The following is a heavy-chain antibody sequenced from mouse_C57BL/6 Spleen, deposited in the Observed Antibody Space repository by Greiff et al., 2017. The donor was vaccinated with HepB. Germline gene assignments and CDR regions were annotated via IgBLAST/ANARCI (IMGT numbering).Heavy chain of an antibody. V-gene: IGHV1S81*02. CDR2: TNPTNGRT. CDR1: GYTFTSYW. Sequence: VQLQQSGAELVKAGASVKMSCKASGYTFTSYWMHWVKQRPGQGLEWFAETNPTNGRTYYNEKFKSKATLTVDKSSSTAYMLLSGPTFEDSAVYYCARIKKIVATYFYYWGRGTTLTVSS. D-gene: IGHD1-1*01. J-gene: IGHJ2*01. CDR3: ARIKKIVATYFYY.